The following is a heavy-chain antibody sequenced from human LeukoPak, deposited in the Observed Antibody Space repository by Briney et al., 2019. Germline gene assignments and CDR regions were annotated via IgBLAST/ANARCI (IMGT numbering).Heavy chain of an antibody. CDR1: GGSISSYY. V-gene: IGHV4-59*08. CDR2: IYYSGST. Sequence: SETLSLTCTVSGGSISSYYWSWIRQPPGKGLGWIGYIYYSGSTNYNPSLKSRVTISVDTSKNQFSLKLSSVTAADTAVYYCARRTYDSSGYYYVWAFDIWGQGTMVTVSS. J-gene: IGHJ3*02. D-gene: IGHD3-22*01. CDR3: ARRTYDSSGYYYVWAFDI.